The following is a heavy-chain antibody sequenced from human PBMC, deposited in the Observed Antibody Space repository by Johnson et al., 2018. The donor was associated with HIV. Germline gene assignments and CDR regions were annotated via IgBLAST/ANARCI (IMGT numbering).Heavy chain of an antibody. D-gene: IGHD5-18*01. CDR2: IWNDGSDK. CDR1: GVIFSSYV. V-gene: IGHV3-33*06. CDR3: AKDRTIHDAFDI. Sequence: QVQLVESGGGVVQPGRSLRLSCAASGVIFSSYVMHWVRQAPGKGLEWVALIWNDGSDKYYADSVKGRFTISRDNSRNTLYLQMNSLRAEDTAVYYCAKDRTIHDAFDIWGQGTMVTVSS. J-gene: IGHJ3*02.